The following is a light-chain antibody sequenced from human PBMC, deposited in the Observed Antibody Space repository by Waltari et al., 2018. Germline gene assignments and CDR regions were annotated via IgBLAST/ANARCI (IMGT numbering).Light chain of an antibody. J-gene: IGKJ2*01. V-gene: IGKV1-12*01. CDR1: QDIGSW. CDR3: QQGNSFPYT. CDR2: AAS. Sequence: DIQMTQSPSSLSASLVDRVPITCRASQDIGSWLAWYQQKPGKAPKLLIYAASRLESGVPPRFSGSGSGTDFILAISSLQPEDCGTFYCQQGNSFPYTFGQGTKLEI.